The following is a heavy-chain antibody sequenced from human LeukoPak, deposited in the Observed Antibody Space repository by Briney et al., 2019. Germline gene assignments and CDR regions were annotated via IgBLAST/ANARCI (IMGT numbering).Heavy chain of an antibody. CDR3: ARGSGWYPH. CDR2: ISYSGDT. Sequence: PSETLSLTCSVSGGSVGSNYWSWLRQPPEKGLEWIGYISYSGDTKYNPSLKSRLSMSVDTSKNQCSLMLTSVTAADTAVYYCARGSGWYPHWGQGTLVTVSS. J-gene: IGHJ1*01. V-gene: IGHV4-59*02. CDR1: GGSVGSNY. D-gene: IGHD6-19*01.